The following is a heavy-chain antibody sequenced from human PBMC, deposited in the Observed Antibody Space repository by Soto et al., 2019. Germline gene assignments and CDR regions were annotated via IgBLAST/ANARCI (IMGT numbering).Heavy chain of an antibody. CDR2: ISSSSSTL. D-gene: IGHD6-13*01. J-gene: IGHJ6*02. CDR1: GFTFSSYS. V-gene: IGHV3-48*02. CDR3: AREEDSSEEYYYYGMDV. Sequence: GGSLRLSCAASGFTFSSYSMNWVRQAPGKGLEWVSYISSSSSTLYYADSVKGRFTISRDNAKNSLYLQMNSLRDEDTAVYYCAREEDSSEEYYYYGMDVWGQGTTVTVSS.